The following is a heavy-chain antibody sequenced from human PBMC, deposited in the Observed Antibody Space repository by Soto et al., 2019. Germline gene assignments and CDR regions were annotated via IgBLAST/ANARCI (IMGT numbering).Heavy chain of an antibody. CDR2: INGSGGST. CDR3: ARLVVLLYSVSAAMDY. V-gene: IGHV3-23*01. CDR1: GFTFSTSA. D-gene: IGHD5-12*01. Sequence: ELQLLESGGGLVQPGGSLRLACAASGFTFSTSAMNWIRQAPGKGLERVSTINGSGGSTYYADSVKGRFTISRDNSKNTVYLDMDSLRTEDSAIYYCARLVVLLYSVSAAMDYWGRGNLVTVAS. J-gene: IGHJ4*02.